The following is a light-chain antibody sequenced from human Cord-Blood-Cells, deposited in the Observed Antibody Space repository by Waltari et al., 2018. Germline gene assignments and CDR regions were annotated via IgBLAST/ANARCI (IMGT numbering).Light chain of an antibody. CDR1: QSVSSN. CDR3: QRYNNWPPWT. V-gene: IGKV3-15*01. CDR2: RAS. J-gene: IGKJ1*01. Sequence: EIVMTQSPATLSVSPGERATLSCRASQSVSSNLAWYQQKPGQAPRLHIYRASTRATGIPARFSGSGYGTEFTITISSLQSEDFAVYYCQRYNNWPPWTFGQGTKVEIK.